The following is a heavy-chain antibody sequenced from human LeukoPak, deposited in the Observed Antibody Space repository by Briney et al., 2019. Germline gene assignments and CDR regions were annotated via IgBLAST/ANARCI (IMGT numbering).Heavy chain of an antibody. J-gene: IGHJ4*02. V-gene: IGHV4-4*07. CDR2: IYTSGST. CDR1: GGSISSYY. D-gene: IGHD2-2*02. CDR3: ARERYCSSTSCYTPFDY. Sequence: SETLSLTCTVSGGSISSYYWSWIRQPAGKGLEWIGRIYTSGSTNYNPSLKSRVTMSVDTSKNQFSLKLSSVTAADTAVYYCARERYCSSTSCYTPFDYWGQGTLVTVSS.